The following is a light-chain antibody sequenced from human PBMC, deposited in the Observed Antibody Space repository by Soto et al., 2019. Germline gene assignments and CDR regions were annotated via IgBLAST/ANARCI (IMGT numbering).Light chain of an antibody. CDR3: QQYGSSPPFT. V-gene: IGKV3-20*01. CDR1: QTVRSSY. J-gene: IGKJ1*01. Sequence: EIVLTQSPGTLSLSPGERATLSCRASQTVRSSYLAWYQQKPGQAPRLLIYDASSRATGIPDRFGGSGSGTDFTLTISRLESEDFAVYYCQQYGSSPPFTFGQGTKVDIK. CDR2: DAS.